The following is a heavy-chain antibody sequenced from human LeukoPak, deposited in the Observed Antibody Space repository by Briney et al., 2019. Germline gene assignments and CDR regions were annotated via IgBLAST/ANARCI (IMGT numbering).Heavy chain of an antibody. J-gene: IGHJ4*02. CDR3: VRDSPGYGAYDFD. CDR2: IKEDGSAK. D-gene: IGHD5-12*01. Sequence: GGSLRLSCAASGFTFSSYWMSWVRQAPGKGLEWVANIKEDGSAKYYVDSVKGRFTISRDNAKSSLYLQMNNLSAEDTAVYYCVRDSPGYGAYDFDWGQGTLVTVSS. CDR1: GFTFSSYW. V-gene: IGHV3-7*01.